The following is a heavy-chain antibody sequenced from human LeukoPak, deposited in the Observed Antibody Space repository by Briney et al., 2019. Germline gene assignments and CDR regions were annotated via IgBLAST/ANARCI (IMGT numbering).Heavy chain of an antibody. Sequence: SETLSLTCTVSGGSIGGHSWSWIRQPPGKTLEWIGYRYNSGTTKYNPSLKSRVTVSVDTSEDQFSLNLSSVTSADTAVYYCARAHRYXXXXXXYFD. CDR3: ARAHRYXXXXXXYFD. D-gene: IGHD2-2*01. J-gene: IGHJ4*01. V-gene: IGHV4-59*11. CDR1: GGSIGGHS. CDR2: RYNSGTT.